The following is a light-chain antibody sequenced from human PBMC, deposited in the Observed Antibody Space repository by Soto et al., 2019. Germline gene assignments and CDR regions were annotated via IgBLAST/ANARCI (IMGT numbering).Light chain of an antibody. CDR2: AAS. V-gene: IGKV1-27*01. J-gene: IGKJ3*01. CDR1: QDIRNY. Sequence: DIQMTQSPSSLSASVGDRVTITCRASQDIRNYLAWYQQKPGKVPKLLIYAASTLQSGVPSRFSGGGSGTDFTLTSSSLQHEAVATYYCQKYNSAPFTFGPGTKVDIK. CDR3: QKYNSAPFT.